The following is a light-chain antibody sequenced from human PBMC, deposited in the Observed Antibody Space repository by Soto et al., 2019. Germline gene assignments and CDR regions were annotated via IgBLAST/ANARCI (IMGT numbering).Light chain of an antibody. V-gene: IGLV2-23*01. CDR2: EGS. CDR1: SSDVGSYNL. CDR3: CSYAVGNTYV. J-gene: IGLJ1*01. Sequence: QSALTQPASVSGSPGQSITISCTGTSSDVGSYNLVSWYQQHPGKAPKLMIYEGSKRPSGVSNRFSGSKSGNTASLTISGLQPEDEADYYCCSYAVGNTYVFGTGTKLTVL.